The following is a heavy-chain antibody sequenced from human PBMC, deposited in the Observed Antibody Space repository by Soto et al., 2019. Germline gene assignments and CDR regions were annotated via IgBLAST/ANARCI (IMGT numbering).Heavy chain of an antibody. J-gene: IGHJ6*02. CDR3: ARGGQPYDFWSGYYSSYYYGMDV. Sequence: ASVKVSCKASGYTFTSYGISWARQAPGQGLEWMGWISAYNGNTNYAQKLQGRVTMTTDTSTSTAYMELRSLRSDDTAVYYCARGGQPYDFWSGYYSSYYYGMDVWGQGTTVTVSS. CDR2: ISAYNGNT. CDR1: GYTFTSYG. V-gene: IGHV1-18*01. D-gene: IGHD3-3*01.